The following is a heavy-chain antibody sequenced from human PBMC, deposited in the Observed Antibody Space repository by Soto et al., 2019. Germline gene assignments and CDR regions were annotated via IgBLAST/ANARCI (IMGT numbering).Heavy chain of an antibody. D-gene: IGHD2-8*01. CDR1: GGSINSYY. CDR3: VRHKPNGNYGSLDP. Sequence: PSETLSLTCTVSGGSINSYYWSWIRQPPGKGLEWIGYIYYSGSTNSSPSLKSRVTISVDTSKNQFSLKLSSVTAADTAVYYCVRHKPNGNYGSLDPWGQGTLVTVPQ. J-gene: IGHJ5*02. V-gene: IGHV4-59*08. CDR2: IYYSGST.